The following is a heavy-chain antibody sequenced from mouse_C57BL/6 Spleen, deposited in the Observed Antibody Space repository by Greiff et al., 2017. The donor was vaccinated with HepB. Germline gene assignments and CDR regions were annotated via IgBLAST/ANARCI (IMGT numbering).Heavy chain of an antibody. CDR3: ARTLDGNTYYYAMDY. CDR2: INPYNGGT. J-gene: IGHJ4*01. Sequence: EVQLQESGPVLVKPGASVKMSCKASGYTFTDYYMNWVKQSHGKSLEWIGVINPYNGGTSYNQKFKGKATLTVDKSSSTAYMELNSLTSEDSAVYYCARTLDGNTYYYAMDYWGQGTSVTVSS. V-gene: IGHV1-19*01. D-gene: IGHD2-1*01. CDR1: GYTFTDYY.